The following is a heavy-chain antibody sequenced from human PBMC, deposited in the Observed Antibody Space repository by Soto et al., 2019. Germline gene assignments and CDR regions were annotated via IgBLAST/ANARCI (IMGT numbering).Heavy chain of an antibody. CDR3: AKGSVRFRKNYYGMDV. CDR1: GFTFSSYA. CDR2: ISGSGGST. Sequence: GGSLRLSCAASGFTFSSYAMSWVRQAPGKGLEWVSAISGSGGSTYYADSVKGRFTISRDNSKNTLYLQMNSLRAEDTAVYYCAKGSVRFRKNYYGMDVWGQGTTVTVSS. V-gene: IGHV3-23*01. J-gene: IGHJ6*02. D-gene: IGHD3-3*01.